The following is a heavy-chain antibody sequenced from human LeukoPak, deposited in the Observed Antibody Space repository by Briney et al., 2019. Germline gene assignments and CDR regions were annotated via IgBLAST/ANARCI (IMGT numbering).Heavy chain of an antibody. J-gene: IGHJ4*02. CDR3: ARLLGTTHSGSYPLDY. V-gene: IGHV4-59*01. CDR1: VGSIRSYY. CDR2: FYYSGST. D-gene: IGHD1-26*01. Sequence: SGSLSLTCTVSVGSIRSYYWSWIREPPGKGLEWIGYFYYSGSTHYNPSLKSRVTISVDTSKNQFSLKLSSVTAADTAVYYCARLLGTTHSGSYPLDYWGKGPLVSVSS.